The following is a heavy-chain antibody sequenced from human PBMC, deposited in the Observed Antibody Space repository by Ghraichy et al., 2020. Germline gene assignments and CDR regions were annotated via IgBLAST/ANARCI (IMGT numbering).Heavy chain of an antibody. V-gene: IGHV4-4*02. CDR1: GGSISSNNW. D-gene: IGHD3-22*01. CDR3: ARDYGNYNSGGYSFDY. J-gene: IGHJ4*02. CDR2: IYHTGST. Sequence: SETLSLTCAVSGGSISSNNWWSWVRQPPGKGLEWIGEIYHTGSTNYHPSLKSRVTISVDKSKNQFSLQLTSVTAADTAVYFCARDYGNYNSGGYSFDYWGQGTLVTVSS.